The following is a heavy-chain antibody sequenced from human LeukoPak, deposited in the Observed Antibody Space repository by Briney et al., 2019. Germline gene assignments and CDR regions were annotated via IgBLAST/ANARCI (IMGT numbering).Heavy chain of an antibody. Sequence: ASVKVSCKASGFTFTGHYMHWVRQAPGQGLEWMGWIHAGRGDTNYAQKFQGRFTMTRDTSINTLFMELSSLRSDETAVYYCARDENWGPDYWGQGTLVTVSS. CDR2: IHAGRGDT. J-gene: IGHJ4*02. D-gene: IGHD7-27*01. V-gene: IGHV1-2*02. CDR1: GFTFTGHY. CDR3: ARDENWGPDY.